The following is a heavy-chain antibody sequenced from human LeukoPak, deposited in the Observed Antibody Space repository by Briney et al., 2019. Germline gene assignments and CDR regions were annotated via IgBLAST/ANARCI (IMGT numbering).Heavy chain of an antibody. Sequence: GGSLRLSCAASGFIFSTYSMGWVRQAPGKGLEWVSSISSTSSYIYYADSVKGRFTFSRDNAKNSLYLQINSLRVEDTAVYYCARDRTGPDAFDIWGQGTMVTVSS. J-gene: IGHJ3*02. V-gene: IGHV3-21*01. CDR1: GFIFSTYS. CDR2: ISSTSSYI. CDR3: ARDRTGPDAFDI.